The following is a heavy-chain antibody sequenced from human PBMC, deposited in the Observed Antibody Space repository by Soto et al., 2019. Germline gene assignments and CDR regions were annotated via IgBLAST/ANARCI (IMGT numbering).Heavy chain of an antibody. V-gene: IGHV4-4*02. CDR1: GGSISNNRW. CDR2: RNDRGST. CDR3: AGQWAAGYGAFDP. J-gene: IGHJ5*02. D-gene: IGHD3-9*01. Sequence: QVKLQESGPGLEKPSGTLSLTCAVSGGSISNNRWWTWVRQAPGKGLEWIGERNDRGSTNYNLSLKSPATVSIDRSKNQFSLEMRAVTAADTAVYYCAGQWAAGYGAFDPWGQGTLVTVSS.